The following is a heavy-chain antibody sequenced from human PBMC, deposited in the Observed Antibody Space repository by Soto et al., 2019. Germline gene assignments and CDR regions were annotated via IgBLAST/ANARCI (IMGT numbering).Heavy chain of an antibody. V-gene: IGHV3-23*04. CDR1: GFTFSSYA. CDR3: AKATYSRGWYTADY. J-gene: IGHJ4*02. CDR2: ISGSGGST. Sequence: VQLVESGGGVVQPGRSLRLSCAASGFTFSSYAMSWVRQAPGKGLEWVSAISGSGGSTYYADSVKGRFTISRDNSKNTLYLQMNSLRAEDTAVYYCAKATYSRGWYTADYWGQGTLVTVSS. D-gene: IGHD6-19*01.